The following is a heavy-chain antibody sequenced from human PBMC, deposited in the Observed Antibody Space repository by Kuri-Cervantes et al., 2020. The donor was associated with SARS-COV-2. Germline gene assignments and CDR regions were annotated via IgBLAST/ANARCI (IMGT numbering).Heavy chain of an antibody. CDR3: AKRDAYSQGSYFDY. D-gene: IGHD5-24*01. CDR1: GFTFSNYA. CDR2: ISGSDDVT. V-gene: IGHV3-23*01. Sequence: GGSLRLSCAASGFTFSNYAMTWVRQAPGKGLEWVSTISGSDDVTHLADSVKGQFTVSRDNSRNTLYLEMSSLRVEDTAVYYCAKRDAYSQGSYFDYWGHGTLVTVSS. J-gene: IGHJ4*01.